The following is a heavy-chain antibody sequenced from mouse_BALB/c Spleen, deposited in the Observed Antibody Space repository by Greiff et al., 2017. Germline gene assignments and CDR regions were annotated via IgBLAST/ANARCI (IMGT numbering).Heavy chain of an antibody. CDR3: ARRRYYDYFDY. CDR2: ISYSGST. J-gene: IGHJ2*01. Sequence: EVKLQESGPGLVKPSQSLSLTCTVTGYSITSDYAWNWIRQFPGNKLEWMGYISYSGSTSYNPSLKSRISITRDTSKNQFFLQLNSVTTEDTATYYCARRRYYDYFDYWGQGTTLTVSS. D-gene: IGHD1-1*01. V-gene: IGHV3-2*02. CDR1: GYSITSDYA.